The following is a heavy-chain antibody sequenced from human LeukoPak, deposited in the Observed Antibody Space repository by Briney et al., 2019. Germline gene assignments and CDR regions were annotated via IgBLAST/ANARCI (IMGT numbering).Heavy chain of an antibody. CDR3: ARDPGDSSGYDIYYFDY. D-gene: IGHD3-22*01. CDR1: GFTFSDYY. CDR2: ISSSSSYI. J-gene: IGHJ4*02. Sequence: GGSLRLSCAASGFTFSDYYMSWIRQAPGKGLEWVSYISSSSSYIYYADSVKGRFTISRDNAKNSLYVQMNSLRAEDTAVYYCARDPGDSSGYDIYYFDYWGQGTLVTVSS. V-gene: IGHV3-11*06.